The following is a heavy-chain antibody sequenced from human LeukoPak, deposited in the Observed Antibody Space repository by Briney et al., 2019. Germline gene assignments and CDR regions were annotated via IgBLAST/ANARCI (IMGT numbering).Heavy chain of an antibody. V-gene: IGHV4-59*13. J-gene: IGHJ4*02. CDR3: ARSWQEVGTFDY. D-gene: IGHD4-23*01. Sequence: SETLSLTCTVSGGSISNYYWTWIRHPPGKRLEWIGCIYYNGRPNYNPSLKSRVTMSVDTSKNQFSLNLGSVTAADTAVYYCARSWQEVGTFDYWGQGTLVTVSS. CDR1: GGSISNYY. CDR2: IYYNGRP.